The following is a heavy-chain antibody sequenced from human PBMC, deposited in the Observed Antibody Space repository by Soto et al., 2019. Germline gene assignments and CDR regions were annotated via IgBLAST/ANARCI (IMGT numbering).Heavy chain of an antibody. CDR2: ISGSGGST. CDR3: AKDLAVAGTGYDY. D-gene: IGHD6-19*01. Sequence: GGSLRLSCASSGFTFSSYAMSWVRQAPGKGLEWVSAISGSGGSTYYADSVKGRFTISRDNSKNTLYLQMNSLRAEDTAVYYCAKDLAVAGTGYDYWGQGTLVTVSS. CDR1: GFTFSSYA. J-gene: IGHJ4*02. V-gene: IGHV3-23*01.